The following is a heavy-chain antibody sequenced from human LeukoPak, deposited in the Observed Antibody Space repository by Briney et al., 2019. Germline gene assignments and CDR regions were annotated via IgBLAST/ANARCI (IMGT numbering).Heavy chain of an antibody. J-gene: IGHJ5*02. D-gene: IGHD1-26*01. V-gene: IGHV3-74*01. CDR1: GFTLSSYW. Sequence: GGSLRLSCAASGFTLSSYWMHWVRQAPGKGLVWVSRINSDGSSTTYADSVKGRFTISRDNSKNTLYLQMNSLRAEDTAVYYCAKDGVGATTGNWFDPWGQGTLVTVSS. CDR2: INSDGSST. CDR3: AKDGVGATTGNWFDP.